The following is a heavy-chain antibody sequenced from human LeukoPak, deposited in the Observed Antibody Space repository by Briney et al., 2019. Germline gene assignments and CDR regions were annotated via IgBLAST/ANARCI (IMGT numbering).Heavy chain of an antibody. J-gene: IGHJ4*02. Sequence: TGGSLRLSCAASGFTFSDYYMNWIRQAPGKGLEWVSYISTSGSTMYYADSVKGRFTISRDNAKNSLYLQMNSLRAEDTAVYYCARGTWIQSSNNWGQGTLVTVSS. D-gene: IGHD5-18*01. CDR1: GFTFSDYY. V-gene: IGHV3-11*01. CDR2: ISTSGSTM. CDR3: ARGTWIQSSNN.